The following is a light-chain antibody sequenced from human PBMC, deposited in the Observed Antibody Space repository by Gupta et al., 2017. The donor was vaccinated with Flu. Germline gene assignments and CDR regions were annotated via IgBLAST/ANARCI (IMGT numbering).Light chain of an antibody. CDR1: QSISSN. CDR3: QQYDNWPPIT. J-gene: IGKJ5*01. V-gene: IGKV3-15*01. CDR2: GPS. Sequence: EIVITQSPATLSVSPGERATLSCRSSQSISSNLARYQHKPGLAPRLLIFGPSTRATGIADRFSGSGSGTEVTLTVSSLESEEFAGYYCQQYDNWPPITFGQGTRLEIK.